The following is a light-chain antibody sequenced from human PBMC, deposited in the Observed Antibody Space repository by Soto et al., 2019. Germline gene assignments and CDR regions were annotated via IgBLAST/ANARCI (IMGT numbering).Light chain of an antibody. CDR1: QRVSSF. V-gene: IGKV3-11*01. CDR2: DAS. J-gene: IGKJ4*01. Sequence: ELVLTQSPATLSLSPGERATLSCRASQRVSSFLAWYQQKPGQAPRLLIYDASNRATGTPARFSGSGSGTDFTLTTSSLEREDFAVYYCRRRSNGRTVGGGTKVDIK. CDR3: RRRSNGRT.